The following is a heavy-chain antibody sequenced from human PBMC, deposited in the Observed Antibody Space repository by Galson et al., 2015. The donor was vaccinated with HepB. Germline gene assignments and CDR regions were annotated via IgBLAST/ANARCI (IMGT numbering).Heavy chain of an antibody. CDR3: ASEHYGDPQGNYYYYGMDV. D-gene: IGHD4-17*01. CDR1: GYTFTSYG. Sequence: SVKVSCKASGYTFTSYGISWVRQAPGQGLEWMGWISAYNGNTNYAQKLQGRVTMTTDTSTSTAYMELRSLRSDDTAVYYCASEHYGDPQGNYYYYGMDVWGQGTTVTVSS. CDR2: ISAYNGNT. V-gene: IGHV1-18*01. J-gene: IGHJ6*02.